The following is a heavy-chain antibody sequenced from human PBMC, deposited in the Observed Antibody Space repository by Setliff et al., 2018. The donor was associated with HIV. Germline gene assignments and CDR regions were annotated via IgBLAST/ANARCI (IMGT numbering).Heavy chain of an antibody. CDR3: VWGGAMAI. V-gene: IGHV1-69*05. J-gene: IGHJ4*02. Sequence: SVKVSCKASGGTFSSYAISWVRQAPGQGLEWMGGIIPIFGTANYAQKFQGRVTMTRNTSISTAYMELSSLRSEDTAVYYCVWGGAMAIWGQGTLVTVSS. CDR2: IIPIFGTA. CDR1: GGTFSSYA. D-gene: IGHD5-18*01.